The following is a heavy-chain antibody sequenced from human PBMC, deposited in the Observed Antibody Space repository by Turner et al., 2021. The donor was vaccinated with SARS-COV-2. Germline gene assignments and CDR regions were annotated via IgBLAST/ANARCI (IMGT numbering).Heavy chain of an antibody. Sequence: QVHLLQSGAEVKKPGASVKVSCKVSVVPLTELSMHWVRQAPGKGLEWMGGVDPEDGETIYAQKYKGRVTMTEDKTTDTAYKELSRLRSEDKAVYYCANLPSPHHDFWSGYYVFDPWGQGTLVTVSS. CDR3: ANLPSPHHDFWSGYYVFDP. D-gene: IGHD3-3*01. CDR1: VVPLTELS. J-gene: IGHJ5*02. V-gene: IGHV1-24*01. CDR2: VDPEDGET.